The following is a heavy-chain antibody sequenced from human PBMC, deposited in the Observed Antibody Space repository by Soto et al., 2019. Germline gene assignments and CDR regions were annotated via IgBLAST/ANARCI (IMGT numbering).Heavy chain of an antibody. CDR2: VYYSGST. J-gene: IGHJ4*02. CDR1: GGSISGYY. CDR3: AKYRRTDAEGYRLDF. D-gene: IGHD5-12*01. V-gene: IGHV4-59*01. Sequence: SETLSLTYTLSGGSISGYYWSWIRQPPGKGLEWIGYVYYSGSTKYNPSLESRVTISVDMSNNQFSLMLTSVTAADTAVYYCAKYRRTDAEGYRLDFWGQGTLVTVSS.